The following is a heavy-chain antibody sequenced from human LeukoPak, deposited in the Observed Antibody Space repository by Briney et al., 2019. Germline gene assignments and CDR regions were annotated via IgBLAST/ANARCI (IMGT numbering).Heavy chain of an antibody. CDR2: IYPGDSDI. CDR3: ARLHCGGGSCYSGSAYYFDY. D-gene: IGHD2-15*01. J-gene: IGHJ4*02. Sequence: GESLKISCKGSGSSFTSYWIAWVRQLPGGGQDWMGIIYPGDSDIRYSPSFQGQVTISADRSISTAYLQWSTLKASDSAMYYCARLHCGGGSCYSGSAYYFDYWGQGTLVTVSS. V-gene: IGHV5-51*01. CDR1: GSSFTSYW.